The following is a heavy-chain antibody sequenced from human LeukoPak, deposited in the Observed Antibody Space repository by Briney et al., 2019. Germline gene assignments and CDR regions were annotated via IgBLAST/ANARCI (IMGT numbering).Heavy chain of an antibody. V-gene: IGHV3-9*01. CDR2: ISWNSGSI. CDR1: GFTFADYA. J-gene: IGHJ4*02. D-gene: IGHD5-24*01. Sequence: GRSLRLSCAASGFTFADYAMHWVRQAPGKGLEWVSGISWNSGSIGYADSVKGRFTISRDNSKNTLYLQMNSLRAEDTAVYYCARDTRDGYNLRTFDYWGQGTLVTVSS. CDR3: ARDTRDGYNLRTFDY.